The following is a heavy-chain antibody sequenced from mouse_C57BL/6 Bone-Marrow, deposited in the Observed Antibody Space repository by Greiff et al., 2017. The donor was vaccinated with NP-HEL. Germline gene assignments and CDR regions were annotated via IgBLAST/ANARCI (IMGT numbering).Heavy chain of an antibody. CDR2: IRSKSNNYAT. D-gene: IGHD4-1*01. Sequence: EVHLVESGGGLVQPKGSLKLSCAASGFSFNTYAMNWVRQAPGKGLEWVARIRSKSNNYATYYADSVKDRFTISRDDSESMLYLQMNNLKTEDTAMYYCVREGTGTSSWFAYWGQGTLVTVSA. V-gene: IGHV10-1*01. CDR1: GFSFNTYA. CDR3: VREGTGTSSWFAY. J-gene: IGHJ3*01.